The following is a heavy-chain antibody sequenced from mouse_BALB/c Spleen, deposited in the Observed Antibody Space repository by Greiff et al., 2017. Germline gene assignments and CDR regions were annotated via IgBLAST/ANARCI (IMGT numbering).Heavy chain of an antibody. CDR2: IDPANGNT. J-gene: IGHJ2*01. V-gene: IGHV14-3*02. Sequence: VQLQQSGAELVKPGASVKLSCTASGLNIKDTYMHWVKQRPEQGLEWIGRIDPANGNTKYDPKFQGKATITADTSSNTAYLQLSSLTSEDTAVYYCARGVITTVVPTGDYFDYWGQGTTLTVSS. CDR1: GLNIKDTY. D-gene: IGHD1-1*01. CDR3: ARGVITTVVPTGDYFDY.